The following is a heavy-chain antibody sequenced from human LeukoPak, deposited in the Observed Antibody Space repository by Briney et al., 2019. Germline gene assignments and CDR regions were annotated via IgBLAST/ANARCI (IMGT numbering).Heavy chain of an antibody. CDR3: ANLASISSVPLDY. CDR1: GFTFSSYA. CDR2: ISYDGSNK. Sequence: GRSLRLSCAASGFTFSSYAMHWVRQAPGKGLEWVAVISYDGSNKYYADSVKGRFTISRDNSKNTLYLQMNSLRAEETVLYYCANLASISSVPLDYWGQGTLVTVSS. D-gene: IGHD5-12*01. J-gene: IGHJ4*02. V-gene: IGHV3-30*04.